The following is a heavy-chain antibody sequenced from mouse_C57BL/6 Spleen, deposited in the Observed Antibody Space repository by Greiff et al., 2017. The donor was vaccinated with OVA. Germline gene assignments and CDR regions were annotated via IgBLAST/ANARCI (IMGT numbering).Heavy chain of an antibody. J-gene: IGHJ4*01. D-gene: IGHD2-4*01. CDR3: ARPMITKAMDY. V-gene: IGHV5-4*01. CDR1: GFTFSSYA. CDR2: ISDGGSYT. Sequence: EVHLVESGGGLVKPGGSLKLSCAASGFTFSSYAMSWVRQTPEKRLEWVATISDGGSYTYYPDNVKGRFTISRDNAKNNLYLQMSHLKSEDTAMYYCARPMITKAMDYWGQGTSVTVSS.